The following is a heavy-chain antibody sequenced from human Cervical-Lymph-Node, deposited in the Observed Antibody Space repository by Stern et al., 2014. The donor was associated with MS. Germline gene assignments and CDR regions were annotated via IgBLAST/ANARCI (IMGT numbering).Heavy chain of an antibody. CDR1: GDTFRYYA. V-gene: IGHV1-69*01. D-gene: IGHD3-3*01. Sequence: QVQLGQSGAEVKKPGSSVKVSCKASGDTFRYYAITWVRQAPGQGLEWMGAIIPAFGTPDYAQKFQGRVTLTADESTTTAYLGLSSLKSEATAIYYCARGPYYWSGDRHFYYDMGVWGQGTTVTVSS. CDR3: ARGPYYWSGDRHFYYDMGV. J-gene: IGHJ6*02. CDR2: IIPAFGTP.